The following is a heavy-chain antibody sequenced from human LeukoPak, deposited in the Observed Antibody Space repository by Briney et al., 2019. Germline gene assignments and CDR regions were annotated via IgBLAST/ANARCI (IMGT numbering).Heavy chain of an antibody. Sequence: SVKVSCKPSGGTFSSYAISWVRQAPGQGLEWMGGIIPIFGTANYAQKFQGRVTITTDESTSTAYMELSSLRSEDTAVYYCARDLGIAVAGNNWFDPWGQGTLVTVSS. D-gene: IGHD6-19*01. V-gene: IGHV1-69*05. J-gene: IGHJ5*02. CDR1: GGTFSSYA. CDR3: ARDLGIAVAGNNWFDP. CDR2: IIPIFGTA.